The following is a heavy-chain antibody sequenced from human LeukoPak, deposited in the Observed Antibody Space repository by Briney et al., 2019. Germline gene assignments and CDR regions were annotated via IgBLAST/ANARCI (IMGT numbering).Heavy chain of an antibody. CDR1: GGSISSGDYY. D-gene: IGHD3-10*01. Sequence: SQTLSLTCTVSGGSISSGDYYWSWIRQPPGKGLEWIGYIYYSGSTYYNPSLKSRVTISVDTSKNQFSLKLSSVTAADTAVYYWARGFLWFGELSFWGQGTLVTVSS. CDR2: IYYSGST. V-gene: IGHV4-30-4*01. J-gene: IGHJ4*02. CDR3: ARGFLWFGELSF.